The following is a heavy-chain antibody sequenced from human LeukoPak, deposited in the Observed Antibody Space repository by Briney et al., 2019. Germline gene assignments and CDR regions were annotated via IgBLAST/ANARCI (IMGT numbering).Heavy chain of an antibody. Sequence: SETLSLTCTVSGGSISSYYWSWIRQPPGKGLEWIGYIYYSGSTNYNPSLKSRVTISVDTSKNRFSLKLSSVTAADTAVYYCARAIVVVGNYYYGMDVWGQGTTVTVSS. V-gene: IGHV4-59*08. CDR2: IYYSGST. CDR1: GGSISSYY. J-gene: IGHJ6*02. CDR3: ARAIVVVGNYYYGMDV. D-gene: IGHD2-15*01.